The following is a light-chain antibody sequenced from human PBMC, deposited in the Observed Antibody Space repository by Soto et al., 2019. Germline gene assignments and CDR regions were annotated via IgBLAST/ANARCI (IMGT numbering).Light chain of an antibody. J-gene: IGKJ5*01. CDR1: QSVSGY. CDR2: DVS. V-gene: IGKV3-11*01. Sequence: EIVLTQSPATLSLSPGEIATLSCRASQSVSGYLAWYQQKPGQAPRLIIYDVSNRAAGIPDRFSGSGSGTDFILTISNLEPEDVAVYYCQQRSNWPSTLGQGTRLEIK. CDR3: QQRSNWPST.